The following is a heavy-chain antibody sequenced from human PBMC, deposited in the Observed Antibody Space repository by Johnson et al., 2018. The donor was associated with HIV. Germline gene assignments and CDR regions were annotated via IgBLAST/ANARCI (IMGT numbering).Heavy chain of an antibody. J-gene: IGHJ3*02. CDR1: GFTFSSYC. CDR3: VKLPVAPSYGAFDI. D-gene: IGHD6-19*01. Sequence: QVQLLESGGGVVQPGRSLRLSCAASGFTFSSYCMHWVRQAPGKGLEWVAVLWYDGRNKYYAYSVKGRFTISRDNSKDTLYLQMNSLRAEDTAVYYCVKLPVAPSYGAFDIWGQGTMVTVSS. CDR2: LWYDGRNK. V-gene: IGHV3-33*06.